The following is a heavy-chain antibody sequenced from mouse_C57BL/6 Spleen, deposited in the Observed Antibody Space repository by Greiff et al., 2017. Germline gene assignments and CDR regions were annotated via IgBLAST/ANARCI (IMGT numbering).Heavy chain of an antibody. V-gene: IGHV5-4*01. D-gene: IGHD1-1*01. CDR3: AREGYGSSYGYFDV. J-gene: IGHJ1*03. CDR1: GFTFSSYA. CDR2: ISDGGSYT. Sequence: EVQRVESGGGLVKPGGSLKLSCAASGFTFSSYAMSWVRQTPEKRLEWVATISDGGSYTYYPDNVKGRFTISRDNAKNNLYLQMSHLKSEDTAMYYCAREGYGSSYGYFDVWGTGTTVTVSS.